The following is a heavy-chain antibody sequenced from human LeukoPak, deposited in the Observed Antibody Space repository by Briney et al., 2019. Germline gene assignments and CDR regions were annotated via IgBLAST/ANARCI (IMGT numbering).Heavy chain of an antibody. V-gene: IGHV4-34*01. Sequence: SETLSLTCAVYGGSFSGYYWSWIRQPPGKGLEWIGEINHSGSTNYNPSLKSRVTISVDTSKNQFSLKLSSVTAAYTAVYYCARGRRRRDFWSGYYIGSNWFDPWGQGTLVTVSS. CDR1: GGSFSGYY. J-gene: IGHJ5*02. CDR3: ARGRRRRDFWSGYYIGSNWFDP. CDR2: INHSGST. D-gene: IGHD3-3*01.